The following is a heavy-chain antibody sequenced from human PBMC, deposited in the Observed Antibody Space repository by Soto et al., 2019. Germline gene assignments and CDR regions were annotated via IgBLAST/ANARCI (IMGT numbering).Heavy chain of an antibody. CDR3: ARVLCGGDCRTGYYYYGMDV. CDR2: INPSGGST. J-gene: IGHJ6*02. D-gene: IGHD2-21*02. CDR1: GYTFTSYY. V-gene: IGHV1-46*01. Sequence: QVQLVQSGAEVKKPGASVKVSCKASGYTFTSYYMHWVRQAPGQGLEWMGIINPSGGSTSYAQKVQCRVTMSRDTSAITVYVELSRLRSEDTAVYDCARVLCGGDCRTGYYYYGMDVWGQGTTVSVSS.